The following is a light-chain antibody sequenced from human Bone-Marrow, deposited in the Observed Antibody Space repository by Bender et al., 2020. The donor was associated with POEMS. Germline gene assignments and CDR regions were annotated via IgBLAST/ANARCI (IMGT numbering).Light chain of an antibody. CDR2: DNT. CDR1: KIGEER. J-gene: IGLJ1*01. CDR3: QLWDRSSRHYV. Sequence: SFELTQPPSVSVAPGQTASMTCGGDKIGEERVHWYQQKPGQAPILVVYDNTDRPSGIPEKFSGSNSGNLATLTIGGVEVGDEADYYCQLWDRSSRHYVFGSGTKVTVL. V-gene: IGLV3-21*02.